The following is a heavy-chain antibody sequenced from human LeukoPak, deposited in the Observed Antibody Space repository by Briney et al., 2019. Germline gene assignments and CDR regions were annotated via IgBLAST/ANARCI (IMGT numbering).Heavy chain of an antibody. J-gene: IGHJ4*02. CDR3: ARGGWVHYFDY. V-gene: IGHV4-59*10. Sequence: SETLSLTCAVYGGSFSGYYWSWIRQPPGKGLEWIGRIYTSGSTNYNPSLKSRVTMSVDTSKNQFSLKLSSVTAADTAVYYCARGGWVHYFDYWGQGTLVTVS. D-gene: IGHD6-19*01. CDR1: GGSFSGYY. CDR2: IYTSGST.